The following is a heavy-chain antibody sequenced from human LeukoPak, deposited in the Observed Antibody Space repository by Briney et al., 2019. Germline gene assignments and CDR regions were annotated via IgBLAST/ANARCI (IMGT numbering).Heavy chain of an antibody. J-gene: IGHJ4*02. D-gene: IGHD5-24*01. Sequence: QTLSLTCAISGDSVSSNSAAWNWIRQSPSRGLEWLGRTYYRSKWYNDYAVSVKSRITINPDTSKNQFSLQLNSVTPEDTAVYYCARDGYNWDPKNYYFDYWGQGTLVTVSS. CDR3: ARDGYNWDPKNYYFDY. V-gene: IGHV6-1*01. CDR2: TYYRSKWYN. CDR1: GDSVSSNSAA.